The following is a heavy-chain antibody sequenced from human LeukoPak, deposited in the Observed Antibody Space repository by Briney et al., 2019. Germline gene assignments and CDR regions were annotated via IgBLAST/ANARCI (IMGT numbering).Heavy chain of an antibody. CDR3: ARAHYYDSSGYYLPFDP. CDR2: ISAYNGNT. CDR1: GYTFTSYG. V-gene: IGHV1-18*01. D-gene: IGHD3-22*01. Sequence: GASVKVSCKASGYTFTSYGISWVRQAPGQGLEWMGWISAYNGNTNYAQKLQGRVTMTTDTSTSTAYMELRSLRSDDTAVYYCARAHYYDSSGYYLPFDPWGQGTLVTVSS. J-gene: IGHJ5*02.